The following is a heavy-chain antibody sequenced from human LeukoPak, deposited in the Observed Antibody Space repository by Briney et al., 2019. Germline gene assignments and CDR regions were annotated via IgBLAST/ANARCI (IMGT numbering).Heavy chain of an antibody. Sequence: VASVKVSCKASGYTFTSYYMRWVRQAPGEGLEWMGIINPSGGSTSYAQKFQGRVTVTRDMSTRTAYMELRSLRSDDTAVYYCARGPGGRSGFHPLEDHYYYYYMDVWGKGTTVTVSS. CDR3: ARGPGGRSGFHPLEDHYYYYYMDV. J-gene: IGHJ6*03. V-gene: IGHV1-46*01. CDR2: INPSGGST. D-gene: IGHD3-22*01. CDR1: GYTFTSYY.